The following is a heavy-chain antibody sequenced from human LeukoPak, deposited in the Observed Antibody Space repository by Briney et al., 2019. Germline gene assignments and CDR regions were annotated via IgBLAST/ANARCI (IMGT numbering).Heavy chain of an antibody. J-gene: IGHJ3*02. V-gene: IGHV1-58*01. CDR1: GFTFTSSA. Sequence: SVKVSCTASGFTFTSSAVQWVRQARGQRLEWIGWIVVGSGNTNYAQKFQERVTITRDMSTSTAYMELSSLRSEDTAVYYCAADPLWGDYGDHLGDHDAFDIWGQGTMVTVSS. CDR3: AADPLWGDYGDHLGDHDAFDI. CDR2: IVVGSGNT. D-gene: IGHD4-17*01.